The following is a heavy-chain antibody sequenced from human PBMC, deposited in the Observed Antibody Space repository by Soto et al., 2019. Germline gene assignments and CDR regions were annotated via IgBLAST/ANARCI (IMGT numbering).Heavy chain of an antibody. D-gene: IGHD3-22*01. J-gene: IGHJ4*02. CDR2: INHSGST. CDR3: AYSGYYFTRSDDY. V-gene: IGHV4-34*01. Sequence: QVQLQQWGAGLLKPSETLSLTCAVYGWSFSGYYWSWIRPPPGKGLEWIGEINHSGSTNYNPSLKRRVTISVDTSKNQFSLKLSSVTAADTDVDYCAYSGYYFTRSDDYWCQGTLVTVSS. CDR1: GWSFSGYY.